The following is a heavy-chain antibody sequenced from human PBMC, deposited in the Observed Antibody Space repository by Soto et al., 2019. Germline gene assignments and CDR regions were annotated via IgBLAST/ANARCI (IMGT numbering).Heavy chain of an antibody. J-gene: IGHJ5*02. CDR3: ARGHDSSGYSDS. V-gene: IGHV4-39*07. CDR2: IYYSGST. CDR1: GGSISSSSYY. Sequence: SETLSLTCTVSGGSISSSSYYWGWIRQPPGKGLEWIGSIYYSGSTNYNPSLKSRVTISVDNSKNTLYLQMNSLRAEDTAVYYCARGHDSSGYSDSWGQGTLVTVSS. D-gene: IGHD3-22*01.